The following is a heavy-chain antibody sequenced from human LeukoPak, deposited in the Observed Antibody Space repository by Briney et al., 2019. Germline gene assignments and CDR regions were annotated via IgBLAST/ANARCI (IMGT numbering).Heavy chain of an antibody. D-gene: IGHD3-10*01. J-gene: IGHJ4*02. CDR1: GFTFSDYY. V-gene: IGHV3-11*01. CDR3: AREGATTAYYYGSGSYYKD. CDR2: ISSSGSTI. Sequence: GGSLRLSCAASGFTFSDYYMSWIRQAPGKGLEWVSCISSSGSTIYYADSVKGRFTISRDNAKNSLYLQMNSLRAEDTAVYYCAREGATTAYYYGSGSYYKDWGQGTLVTVSS.